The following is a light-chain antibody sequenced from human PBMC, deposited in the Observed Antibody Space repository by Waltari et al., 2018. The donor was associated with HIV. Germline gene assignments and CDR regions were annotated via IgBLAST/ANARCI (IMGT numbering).Light chain of an antibody. V-gene: IGLV2-14*03. Sequence: HSVLTQPASMSGSLGQSITISCLGSSNDVGGFYYVSWYQQSPDKPPRLVIYDVSKRPSGVSGRFSGSKSGSASSLTISGLQPEDEADYYCCSYSSSGTVLFGGGTRLTVL. CDR3: CSYSSSGTVL. CDR1: SNDVGGFYY. CDR2: DVS. J-gene: IGLJ2*01.